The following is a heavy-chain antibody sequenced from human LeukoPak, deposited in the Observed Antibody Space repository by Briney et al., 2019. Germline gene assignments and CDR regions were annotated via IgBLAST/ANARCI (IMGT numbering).Heavy chain of an antibody. D-gene: IGHD6-13*01. Sequence: GGSLRLSCAASGFTFSDYSMNWVRQAPGKGLEWVSSISDDSNYIYYADSVKGRFTISRDNAKNSLYLQMNSLRAEDTAVYYCAKFDRVSSWNAFPWDYWGQGTLVTVSS. CDR1: GFTFSDYS. CDR3: AKFDRVSSWNAFPWDY. J-gene: IGHJ4*02. CDR2: ISDDSNYI. V-gene: IGHV3-21*01.